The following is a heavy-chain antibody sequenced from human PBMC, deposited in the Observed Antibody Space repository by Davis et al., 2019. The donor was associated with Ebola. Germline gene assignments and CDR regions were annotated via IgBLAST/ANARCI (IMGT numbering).Heavy chain of an antibody. CDR3: ARFRHKEMAKGNGFDI. V-gene: IGHV3-11*01. J-gene: IGHJ3*02. CDR1: GFIFSDYY. CDR2: ISYSGSSK. D-gene: IGHD5-24*01. Sequence: PGGSLRLSCTTSGFIFSDYYMTWVRQAPGKGLEWVAHISYSGSSKYYADSVKGRFTISRDNGKNSLYLQMNSLRAEDTAVYHCARFRHKEMAKGNGFDIWGQGTMVTVSS.